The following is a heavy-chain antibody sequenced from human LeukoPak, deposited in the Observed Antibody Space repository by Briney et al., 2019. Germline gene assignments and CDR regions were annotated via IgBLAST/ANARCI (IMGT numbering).Heavy chain of an antibody. V-gene: IGHV3-11*04. D-gene: IGHD1-1*01. J-gene: IGHJ6*03. CDR2: ISGSGTDI. CDR1: GFTFSANY. Sequence: GGSLRLSCAASGFTFSANYMSWIRQAPGKGLESVSYISGSGTDIYYVDSVKGRFTISRDNSENMLYLQMNSLRAEDTAVYYCARSPYNWNDSPYYMDVWGKGTTVTVSS. CDR3: ARSPYNWNDSPYYMDV.